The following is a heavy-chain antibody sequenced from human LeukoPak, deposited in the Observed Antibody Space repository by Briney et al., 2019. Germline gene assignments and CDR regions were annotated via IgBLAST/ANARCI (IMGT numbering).Heavy chain of an antibody. CDR2: IYYSGTT. Sequence: PSETLSLTCTVSGGSISGYYWNWIRQPPGKGLEWIVYIYYSGTTNYNPSLKSRVTISVDASKNQFSLKLTSVTAADTAVYYCARLIGGAGPGIDYWGQGSLVTVSS. CDR1: GGSISGYY. CDR3: ARLIGGAGPGIDY. V-gene: IGHV4-59*01. J-gene: IGHJ4*02. D-gene: IGHD3-16*01.